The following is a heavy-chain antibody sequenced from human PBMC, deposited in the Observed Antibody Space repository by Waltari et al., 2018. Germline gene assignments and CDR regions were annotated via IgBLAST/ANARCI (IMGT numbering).Heavy chain of an antibody. CDR1: GGSISSSSYY. D-gene: IGHD5-18*01. Sequence: QLQLQESGPGLVKPSETLSLTCTVSGGSISSSSYYWGWIRQPPGKGLAWIGSIYYSGSTYYNPSLKSRVTISVDTSKNQFSLKLSSVTAADTAVYYCAGCGYSYGWGYYGMDVWGQGTTVTVSS. CDR3: AGCGYSYGWGYYGMDV. J-gene: IGHJ6*02. V-gene: IGHV4-39*07. CDR2: IYYSGST.